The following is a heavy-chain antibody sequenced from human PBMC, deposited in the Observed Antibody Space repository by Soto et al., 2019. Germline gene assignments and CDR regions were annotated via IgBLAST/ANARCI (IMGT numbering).Heavy chain of an antibody. CDR2: INHSGST. D-gene: IGHD4-17*01. CDR3: ANQIGYGDYATHD. J-gene: IGHJ4*02. V-gene: IGHV4-34*01. Sequence: SETLSLTCAVYGGSFSGYYWSWIRQPPGKGLEWIGEINHSGSTNYNPSLKSRVTISVDTSKNQFSLKLSSVTAADTAVYYCANQIGYGDYATHDWGQGTLVTVSS. CDR1: GGSFSGYY.